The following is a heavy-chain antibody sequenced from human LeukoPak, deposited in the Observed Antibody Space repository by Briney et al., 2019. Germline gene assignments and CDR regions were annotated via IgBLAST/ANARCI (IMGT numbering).Heavy chain of an antibody. J-gene: IGHJ4*02. CDR3: AKEVGPFDD. CDR2: ISGSGGST. CDR1: GFTFSSYA. D-gene: IGHD3-16*01. Sequence: RGSLRLSCAASGFTFSSYAMSWVRQAPGKGLEWVSVISGSGGSTYYADSVKGRFTISRDNSKNTVYLQMNSLRAEDTAVHYCAKEVGPFDDWGQGTLVTVSS. V-gene: IGHV3-23*01.